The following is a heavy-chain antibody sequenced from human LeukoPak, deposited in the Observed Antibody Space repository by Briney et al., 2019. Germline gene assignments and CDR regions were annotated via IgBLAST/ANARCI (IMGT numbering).Heavy chain of an antibody. CDR1: GYTFTGYY. Sequence: ASVKVSCKASGYTFTGYYMHWVRQAPGQGLEWMGWINPNSGGTNYAQKFRGRVTMTRDTSISTAYMELSRLRSDDTAVYYCARDTAGGVVVVAELDYWGQGTLVTVSS. CDR3: ARDTAGGVVVVAELDY. J-gene: IGHJ4*02. D-gene: IGHD2-15*01. V-gene: IGHV1-2*02. CDR2: INPNSGGT.